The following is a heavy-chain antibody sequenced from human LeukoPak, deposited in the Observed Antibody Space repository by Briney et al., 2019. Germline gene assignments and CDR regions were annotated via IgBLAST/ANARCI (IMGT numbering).Heavy chain of an antibody. Sequence: SVKVSCKASGGTFSSCAISWVRQAPGQGLEWMGGIIPIFGTANYAQKFQGRVTITADESTSTAYMELSSLRSEDTAVYYCARGGYSGYDVYYFDYWGQGTLVTVSS. D-gene: IGHD5-12*01. J-gene: IGHJ4*02. CDR1: GGTFSSCA. CDR3: ARGGYSGYDVYYFDY. V-gene: IGHV1-69*13. CDR2: IIPIFGTA.